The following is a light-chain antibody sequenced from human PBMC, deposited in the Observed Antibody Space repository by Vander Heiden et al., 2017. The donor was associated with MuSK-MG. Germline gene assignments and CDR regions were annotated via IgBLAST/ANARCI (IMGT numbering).Light chain of an antibody. J-gene: IGKJ5*01. CDR1: QSVLNRSNNKNY. CDR3: QQYDRAPIT. CDR2: WAS. Sequence: DIVMTQSRDSVALSVGEGATINCKSSQSVLNRSNNKNYLVCYQQKAGQPPKLLIYWASTRESGVPDRFSGSGSGTDFTLTISSLQAEDVAIYYCQQYDRAPITFGQGTRLEIK. V-gene: IGKV4-1*01.